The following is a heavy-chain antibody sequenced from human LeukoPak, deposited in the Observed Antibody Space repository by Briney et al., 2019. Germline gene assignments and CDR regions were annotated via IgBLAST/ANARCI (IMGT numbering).Heavy chain of an antibody. CDR1: GYTFTGYY. J-gene: IGHJ3*02. CDR2: INPNSGGT. Sequence: ASVKVSCKASGYTFTGYYMRWVRQAPGQGLEWMGWINPNSGGTNYAQKFQGRVTMTRDTSISTAYMELSRLRSDDTAVYYCARDQWYSSGWYNEMDAFDIWGQGTMVTVSS. CDR3: ARDQWYSSGWYNEMDAFDI. D-gene: IGHD6-19*01. V-gene: IGHV1-2*02.